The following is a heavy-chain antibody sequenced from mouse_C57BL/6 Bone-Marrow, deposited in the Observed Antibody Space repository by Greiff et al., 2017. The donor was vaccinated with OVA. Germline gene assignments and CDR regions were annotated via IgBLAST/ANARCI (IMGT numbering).Heavy chain of an antibody. J-gene: IGHJ2*01. CDR1: GYTFTSYW. Sequence: QVQLQQSGAELVKPGASVKMSCKASGYTFTSYWITWVKQRPGQGLEWIGDIYPGSGSTNYNEKFKSKATLTVDTSSSTAYMQLSSLTSEDSAVYYCARSYYGSSVDYWGQGTTLTVSS. CDR3: ARSYYGSSVDY. V-gene: IGHV1-55*01. CDR2: IYPGSGST. D-gene: IGHD1-1*01.